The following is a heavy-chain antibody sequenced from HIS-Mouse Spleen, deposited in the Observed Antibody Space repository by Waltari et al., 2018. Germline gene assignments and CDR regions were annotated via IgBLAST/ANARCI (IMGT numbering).Heavy chain of an antibody. D-gene: IGHD6-19*01. J-gene: IGHJ4*02. Sequence: GVVQPGRSLRLPFAASGFTFSSYCMHWRGQAPGKGLEWVAVISNDESNKDYAESVKGRFTISRDNSKNTLYLQMNSLRAEDTAVYYCAKASSGWLDYWGQGTLVTVSS. V-gene: IGHV3-30*18. CDR1: GFTFSSYC. CDR3: AKASSGWLDY. CDR2: ISNDESNK.